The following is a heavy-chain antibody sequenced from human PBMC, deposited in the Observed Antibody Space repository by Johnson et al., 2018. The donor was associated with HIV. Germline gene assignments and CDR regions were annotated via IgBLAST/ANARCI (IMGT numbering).Heavy chain of an antibody. CDR3: ARERIAAAGLDAFDI. D-gene: IGHD6-13*01. CDR2: ISYDGSSK. Sequence: QVQLVESGGGVVQPGRSLRLACAASAFTFSNYAMHWVRQAPGKGLEWVAVISYDGSSKYYAESLKGRISISRDNSMNTLYLQMNSLRAEDTAVYYCARERIAAAGLDAFDIWGQGTMVTVSS. V-gene: IGHV3-30*14. J-gene: IGHJ3*02. CDR1: AFTFSNYA.